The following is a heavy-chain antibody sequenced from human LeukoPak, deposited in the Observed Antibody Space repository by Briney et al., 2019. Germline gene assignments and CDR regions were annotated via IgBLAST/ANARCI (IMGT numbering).Heavy chain of an antibody. Sequence: SETLSLTCAVYGGSFSPYYWSWIRQPPGKGLEWIGEINHSGSTNYNPSLKSRVTISVDTSKNQFSLRLSSATAADTAVYYCARGGFYCGGDCYVDYWGQGTLVTVSS. CDR2: INHSGST. CDR1: GGSFSPYY. J-gene: IGHJ4*02. D-gene: IGHD2-21*02. V-gene: IGHV4-34*01. CDR3: ARGGFYCGGDCYVDY.